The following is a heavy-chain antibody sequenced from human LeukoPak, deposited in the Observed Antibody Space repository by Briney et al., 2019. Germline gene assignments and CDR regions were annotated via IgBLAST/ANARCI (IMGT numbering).Heavy chain of an antibody. Sequence: GESLKISCKGSGYSFTSYWIGWVRQMPGKGLEWMGIIYPGDSDTRYSPSFQGQVTISADKSISTAYLQWSSLKASDTAMYYCASHHTPGIAADYFDYWGQGTLVTVSS. D-gene: IGHD6-13*01. V-gene: IGHV5-51*01. CDR3: ASHHTPGIAADYFDY. CDR1: GYSFTSYW. CDR2: IYPGDSDT. J-gene: IGHJ4*02.